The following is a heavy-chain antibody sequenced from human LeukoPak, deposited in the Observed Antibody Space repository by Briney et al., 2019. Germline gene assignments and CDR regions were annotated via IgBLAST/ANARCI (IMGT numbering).Heavy chain of an antibody. Sequence: SETLSLTCAVYGGSFSGYYWSWIRQPPGKGLEWIGEINHSGSTNYNPSLNSRVTISVDTSKNQFSLKLSSVTAADTAVYYCARGYSSSWYPNWFDPWGQGTLVTVSS. D-gene: IGHD6-13*01. J-gene: IGHJ5*02. V-gene: IGHV4-34*01. CDR1: GGSFSGYY. CDR3: ARGYSSSWYPNWFDP. CDR2: INHSGST.